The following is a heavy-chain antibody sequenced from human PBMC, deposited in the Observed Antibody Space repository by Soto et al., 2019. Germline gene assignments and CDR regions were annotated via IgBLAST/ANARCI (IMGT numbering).Heavy chain of an antibody. V-gene: IGHV1-69*13. CDR1: GGTFSSYA. CDR3: ATADFWSGYSPNRYMDV. J-gene: IGHJ6*03. Sequence: ASVKVSCKASGGTFSSYAISRVRQAPGKGHEWMRGIIPIFGTANYAQKFQGRVTMTEDGSTSTAYMELSSLRSEDTAVYYCATADFWSGYSPNRYMDVWGKGTTVTVSS. D-gene: IGHD3-3*01. CDR2: IIPIFGTA.